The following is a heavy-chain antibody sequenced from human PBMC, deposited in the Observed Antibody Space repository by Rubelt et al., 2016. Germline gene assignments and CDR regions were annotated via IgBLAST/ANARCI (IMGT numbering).Heavy chain of an antibody. CDR3: ARIDFNTWSPYFDY. D-gene: IGHD2-8*02. Sequence: QLQLQESGPGLVKPSETLSLTCTVSGGSISSTPYYWGWIRHPPGKGLEWIGSIYYSGSTYYNPSLKSRVTISVDTSKNQFSLKLSSVTAADTAVYYSARIDFNTWSPYFDYWGQGTLVTVSS. CDR1: GGSISSTPYY. CDR2: IYYSGST. J-gene: IGHJ4*02. V-gene: IGHV4-39*07.